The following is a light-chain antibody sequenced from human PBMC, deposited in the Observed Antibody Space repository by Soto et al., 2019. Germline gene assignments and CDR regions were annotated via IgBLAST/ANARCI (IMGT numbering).Light chain of an antibody. CDR3: QQSAQSPRT. CDR2: GAS. V-gene: IGKV3-20*01. J-gene: IGKJ1*01. CDR1: QNVDNNY. Sequence: EIVLTQSPDSLSLSPGERATLSCRASQNVDNNYLNWYQQRPGLAPRLLIYGASIRATGIPDRFSGSGSGTDFTLTISRLEPEDFAVYYCQQSAQSPRTFGQGTKVEVK.